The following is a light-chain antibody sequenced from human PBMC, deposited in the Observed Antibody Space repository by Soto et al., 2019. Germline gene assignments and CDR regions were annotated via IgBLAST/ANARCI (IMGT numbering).Light chain of an antibody. CDR2: GAS. V-gene: IGKV3D-20*02. CDR3: QQRSNWPPT. Sequence: PGERVTLSCRASQRVSSSYLTWYQQKAGQAPRLLIYGASTRATGIPARFSGSGSGTAFTLTISSLEPEDFAVYYCQQRSNWPPTFGQGTKVDIK. CDR1: QRVSSSY. J-gene: IGKJ1*01.